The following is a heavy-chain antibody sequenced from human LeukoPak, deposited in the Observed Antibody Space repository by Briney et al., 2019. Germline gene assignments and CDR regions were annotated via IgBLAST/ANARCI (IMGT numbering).Heavy chain of an antibody. D-gene: IGHD1-1*01. Sequence: SETLSLTCTVSGGSISSSSYYWGWIRQPPGKGLEWIGSIYYSGSTYYNPSLKSRVTISVDTSKNQFSLKLSSVTAADTAVYYCVPLGVPAIQPDDYRGQGTLVTVSS. V-gene: IGHV4-39*01. J-gene: IGHJ4*02. CDR2: IYYSGST. CDR3: VPLGVPAIQPDDY. CDR1: GGSISSSSYY.